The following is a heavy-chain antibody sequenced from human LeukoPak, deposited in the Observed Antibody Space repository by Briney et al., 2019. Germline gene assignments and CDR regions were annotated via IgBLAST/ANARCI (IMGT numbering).Heavy chain of an antibody. D-gene: IGHD2-2*01. CDR2: IYYSGST. CDR1: GGSISSFY. CDR3: ARARKDQLLYYFDY. V-gene: IGHV4-59*01. J-gene: IGHJ4*02. Sequence: PSETLSLTCTVSGGSISSFYWSWIRQPPGKGLEWIGYIYYSGSTNYNPSLKSRVTISVDTSKNQFSLKLSSVTAADTAVYYCARARKDQLLYYFDYWGQGTLITVSS.